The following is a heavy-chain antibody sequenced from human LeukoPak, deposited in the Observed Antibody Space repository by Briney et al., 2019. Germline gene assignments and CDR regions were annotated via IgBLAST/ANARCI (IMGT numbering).Heavy chain of an antibody. D-gene: IGHD6-19*01. Sequence: GASLKVSCKTSGFTFTGYYIHWLRQAPGQGLEWMGWINPKAGDTNYAQKFQGRVTMTRDTSIRTAYMDLSSLRADDTAVYYCARDWGMVAGTAGDYWGQGTLVTVSS. V-gene: IGHV1-2*02. CDR3: ARDWGMVAGTAGDY. CDR2: INPKAGDT. CDR1: GFTFTGYY. J-gene: IGHJ4*02.